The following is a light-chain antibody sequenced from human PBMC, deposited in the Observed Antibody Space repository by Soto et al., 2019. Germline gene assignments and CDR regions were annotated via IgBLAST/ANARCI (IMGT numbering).Light chain of an antibody. CDR2: KAS. V-gene: IGKV1-5*03. Sequence: DIQMTQSPSTLSASVGDRVTITCGASQSISSWLAWYEQKPGKAPKLLIYKASSLESGVPSRFSGSGSATESTLTISSLQPDDFATYYCQQYNSYSRTFGPGTKVDIK. CDR3: QQYNSYSRT. CDR1: QSISSW. J-gene: IGKJ3*01.